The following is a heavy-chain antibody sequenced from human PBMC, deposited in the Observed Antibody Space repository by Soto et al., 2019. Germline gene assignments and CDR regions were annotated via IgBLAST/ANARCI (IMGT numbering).Heavy chain of an antibody. Sequence: GGSLRLSCAAYGFTFSSYSMNWVRQAPGKGLEWVSYISSRSTTIHYADYVKGRFTISRDNAKNSLYLQMNSLRAEDSAVYYCGKVSTYYYDSTFDYWGQGTLVTVSS. D-gene: IGHD3-22*01. CDR2: ISSRSTTI. J-gene: IGHJ4*02. V-gene: IGHV3-48*01. CDR3: GKVSTYYYDSTFDY. CDR1: GFTFSSYS.